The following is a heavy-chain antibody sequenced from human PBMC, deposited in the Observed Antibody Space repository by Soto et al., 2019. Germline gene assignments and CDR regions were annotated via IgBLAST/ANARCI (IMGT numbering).Heavy chain of an antibody. V-gene: IGHV1-46*01. CDR3: ARTPGNIVVVTAALDY. CDR2: INPSGGST. J-gene: IGHJ4*02. CDR1: GYTFINYY. D-gene: IGHD2-21*02. Sequence: ASVKVSCKASGYTFINYYIHWVRQAPGQGLEWLGIINPSGGSTNYAQKFQGRVTMTRDTSTSTVYMELSSLRSEDTAVYYCARTPGNIVVVTAALDYWGQGTLVTVSS.